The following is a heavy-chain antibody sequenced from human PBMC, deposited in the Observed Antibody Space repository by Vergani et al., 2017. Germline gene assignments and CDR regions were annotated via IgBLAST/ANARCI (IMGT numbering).Heavy chain of an antibody. CDR1: GFNFNNYV. CDR3: ARDPGYSSSWSPVYNY. D-gene: IGHD6-13*01. CDR2: ISVSGRSI. V-gene: IGHV3-23*04. Sequence: EVQLVESGGALIQPGGSLRLSCAASGFNFNNYVITWIRQAPGRGLEWVSGISVSGRSIYYADSVKGRFTISRDNSKNTLSLQMNSLRAADTAVYYCARDPGYSSSWSPVYNYWGQGTLVTVSS. J-gene: IGHJ4*02.